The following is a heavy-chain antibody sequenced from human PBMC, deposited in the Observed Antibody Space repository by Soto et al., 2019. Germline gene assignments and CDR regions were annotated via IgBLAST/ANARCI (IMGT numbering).Heavy chain of an antibody. J-gene: IGHJ4*02. CDR1: GFTFSSYA. CDR2: ISYDGSNK. Sequence: GGSLRLSCAASGFTFSSYAMHWVRQAPGKGLEWVAVISYDGSNKYYADSVKDRFTISRDNSKNTLYLQMNSLRAEDTAVYYCARDMSEYYDSSGYSELDYWGQGTLVTVSS. CDR3: ARDMSEYYDSSGYSELDY. D-gene: IGHD3-22*01. V-gene: IGHV3-30-3*01.